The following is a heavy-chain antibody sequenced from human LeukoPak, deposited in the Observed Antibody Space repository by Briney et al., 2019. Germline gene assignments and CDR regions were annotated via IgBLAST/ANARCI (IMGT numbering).Heavy chain of an antibody. CDR2: IYYSGST. Sequence: PSETLSLTCTVSGGSISSYYWSWIRQPPGKGLEWIGYIYYSGSTNYNPSLKSRATISVDTSKNQFSLKLSSVTAADTAVYYCARSSVTTFFDYWGQGTLVTVSS. CDR3: ARSSVTTFFDY. J-gene: IGHJ4*02. V-gene: IGHV4-59*01. D-gene: IGHD3-10*02. CDR1: GGSISSYY.